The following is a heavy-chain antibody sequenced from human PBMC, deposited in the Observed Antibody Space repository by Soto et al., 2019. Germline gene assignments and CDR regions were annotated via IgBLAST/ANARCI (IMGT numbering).Heavy chain of an antibody. Sequence: GGSLRLSCAASGFTFSSYAVSWVRQAPGKGLEWVSAFSGSGDSTYYADPVKGRFTISRDNSKNTLYLQMNSLRAEDTAVYYCAKDYYYGSGSYYNPNWFDPWGQGTLVTVSS. CDR2: FSGSGDST. CDR1: GFTFSSYA. J-gene: IGHJ5*02. CDR3: AKDYYYGSGSYYNPNWFDP. D-gene: IGHD3-10*01. V-gene: IGHV3-23*01.